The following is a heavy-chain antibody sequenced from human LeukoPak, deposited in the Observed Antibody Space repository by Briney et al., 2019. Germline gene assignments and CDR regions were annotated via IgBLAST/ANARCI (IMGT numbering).Heavy chain of an antibody. CDR1: GYTFTGYY. D-gene: IGHD4-17*01. CDR3: ATGTVTTYYYYMDV. Sequence: ASVKVSCKASGYTFTGYYMHWVRQAPGQGLEWMGWINPNSGGTNYAQKFQGRVTMTRDTSISAAYMELSRLRSDDTAVYYCATGTVTTYYYYMDVWGKGTTVTVSS. V-gene: IGHV1-2*02. J-gene: IGHJ6*03. CDR2: INPNSGGT.